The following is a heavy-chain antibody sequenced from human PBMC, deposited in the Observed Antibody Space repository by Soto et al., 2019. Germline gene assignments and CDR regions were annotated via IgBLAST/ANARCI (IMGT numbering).Heavy chain of an antibody. CDR3: AREYTGDLFDS. CDR1: GGTLRSYP. Sequence: QVQLVQSGAEVKKPGSSVKISCKASGGTLRSYPISWVRQAPGQGLEWMGGIIPVVGTADYAQKFQGRVTITADESTRTGYMELSSLRSDDTAVYYCAREYTGDLFDSWGQGTLVTVSS. CDR2: IIPVVGTA. V-gene: IGHV1-69*01. J-gene: IGHJ4*02. D-gene: IGHD3-16*01.